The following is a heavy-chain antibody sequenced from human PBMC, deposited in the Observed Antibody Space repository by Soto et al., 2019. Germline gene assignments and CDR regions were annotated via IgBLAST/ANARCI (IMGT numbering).Heavy chain of an antibody. Sequence: EVPLLESGGGLVQPGGSLRLSCEASGFTFSSHAMSWVRQAPGKGREWVSAISGSDAGTFDADSVRGRFTISRDNSKNTLYLHMTSLRVEDTAIYYCTKDPCTRSSCYVDFWGQGSLVTVSS. CDR3: TKDPCTRSSCYVDF. D-gene: IGHD2-2*01. CDR1: GFTFSSHA. J-gene: IGHJ4*02. V-gene: IGHV3-23*01. CDR2: ISGSDAGT.